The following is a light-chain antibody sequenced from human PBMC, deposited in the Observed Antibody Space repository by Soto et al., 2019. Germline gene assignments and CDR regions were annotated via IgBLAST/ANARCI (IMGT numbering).Light chain of an antibody. V-gene: IGKV3-20*01. J-gene: IGKJ2*01. Sequence: IVLTQSPDTLSLSPGERATLSCRASQTVSSRNLAWYQQKPGQAPRLLIYGACSRATGIPDRFSGSVSGTDFTLTISRLEREDVGVYYCQQYGSSMYTFGQGTRLEI. CDR3: QQYGSSMYT. CDR1: QTVSSRN. CDR2: GAC.